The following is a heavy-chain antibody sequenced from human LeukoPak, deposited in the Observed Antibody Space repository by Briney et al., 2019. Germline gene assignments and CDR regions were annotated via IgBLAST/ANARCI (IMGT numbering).Heavy chain of an antibody. CDR3: ASGSLTMIRGVTYHYYGVDV. V-gene: IGHV1-18*01. CDR1: GYTFTTYS. CDR2: IIGYNGHT. J-gene: IGHJ6*02. Sequence: ASVKVSCKASGYTFTTYSVTWSRQVPGQRLEWMGWIIGYNGHTNYEQKFKGRVTMTTATSTSTAYMELRNLRSDDTGVYYCASGSLTMIRGVTYHYYGVDVWGQGTTVTVSS. D-gene: IGHD3-10*01.